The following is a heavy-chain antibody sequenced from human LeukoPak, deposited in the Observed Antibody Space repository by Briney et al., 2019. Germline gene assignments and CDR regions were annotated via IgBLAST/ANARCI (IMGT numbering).Heavy chain of an antibody. D-gene: IGHD3-22*01. Sequence: SVKVSCKAPGGTFSSYAISWVRQAPGQGLEWMGGIIPIFGTANYAQKFQGRVTITTDESTSTAYMELSSLRSEDTAVYYCARERTPTYYYDSSGPDAFDIWGQGTMVTVSS. J-gene: IGHJ3*02. CDR3: ARERTPTYYYDSSGPDAFDI. V-gene: IGHV1-69*05. CDR2: IIPIFGTA. CDR1: GGTFSSYA.